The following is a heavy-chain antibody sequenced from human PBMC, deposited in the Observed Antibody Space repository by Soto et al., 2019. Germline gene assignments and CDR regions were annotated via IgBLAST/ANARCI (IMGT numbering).Heavy chain of an antibody. CDR1: DGSLSNYY. Sequence: QVQLQQWGAGLFKPSETLSLTCAVHDGSLSNYYWNWIRQPPGKGLEWIGEINHSGSTVYNPSLKSRVTISVDTSKNQFSLTLTSVTAADTAVYFCARKLRFLGGNWLDPWGQGTLVTVSS. D-gene: IGHD3-3*01. CDR3: ARKLRFLGGNWLDP. CDR2: INHSGST. J-gene: IGHJ5*02. V-gene: IGHV4-34*01.